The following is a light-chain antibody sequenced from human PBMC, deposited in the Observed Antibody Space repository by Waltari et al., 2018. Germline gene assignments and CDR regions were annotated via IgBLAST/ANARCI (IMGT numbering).Light chain of an antibody. V-gene: IGKV3-20*01. Sequence: ENVLTQSPGTLSLSPGERATLSCRASQSVSSSCLAWHQQKRGQAPRLLIYGASSRATGIPDRFSGSGSGTDFTLTISRLEPEDFAVYYCQQYGSSPRTFGQGTKVEIK. J-gene: IGKJ1*01. CDR2: GAS. CDR3: QQYGSSPRT. CDR1: QSVSSSC.